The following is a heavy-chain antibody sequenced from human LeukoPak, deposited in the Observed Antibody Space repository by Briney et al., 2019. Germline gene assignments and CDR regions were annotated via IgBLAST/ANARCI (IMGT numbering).Heavy chain of an antibody. CDR1: GFTFSSYA. V-gene: IGHV3-23*01. CDR2: LSGSADSA. Sequence: GGSLRLSCAASGFTFSSYAMSWVRQAPGKGLEWVSALSGSADSAYYADSVKGRFTISRDNSKNTLYLQMNSLRAEDTAVYYCARDNSGSYLSDYFDYWGQGTLVTVSS. J-gene: IGHJ4*02. CDR3: ARDNSGSYLSDYFDY. D-gene: IGHD1-26*01.